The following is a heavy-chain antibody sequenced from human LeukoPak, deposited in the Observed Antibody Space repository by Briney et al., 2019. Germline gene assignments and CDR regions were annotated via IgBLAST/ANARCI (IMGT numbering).Heavy chain of an antibody. J-gene: IGHJ4*02. CDR2: ISNSGDTT. CDR3: AKDLGRYRNNYFDY. Sequence: GGSLRLSCAASGFTFSSYAMNWVRQAPGKGLEWVSGISNSGDTTYYADSVKGRFPISRDDSKNTLYLQMNSLRAEDTAVYYCAKDLGRYRNNYFDYWGQGTLVTVSS. V-gene: IGHV3-23*01. D-gene: IGHD1-26*01. CDR1: GFTFSSYA.